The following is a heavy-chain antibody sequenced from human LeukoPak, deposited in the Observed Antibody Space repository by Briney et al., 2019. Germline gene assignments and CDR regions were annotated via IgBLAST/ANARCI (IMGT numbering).Heavy chain of an antibody. V-gene: IGHV3-21*01. CDR2: ISSSSSYI. CDR3: ASMGAIVGATHFDY. CDR1: GFTFSSYS. J-gene: IGHJ4*02. D-gene: IGHD1-26*01. Sequence: GGSPRLSCAASGFTFSSYSMNWVRQAPGKGLEWVSSISSSSSYIYYADSVKGRFTISRDNAKNSLYLQMNSLRAEDTAVYYCASMGAIVGATHFDYWGQGTLVTVSS.